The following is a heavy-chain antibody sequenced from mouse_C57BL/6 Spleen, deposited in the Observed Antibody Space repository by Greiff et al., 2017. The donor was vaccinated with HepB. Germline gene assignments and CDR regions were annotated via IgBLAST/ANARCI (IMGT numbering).Heavy chain of an antibody. V-gene: IGHV5-4*03. J-gene: IGHJ4*01. CDR1: GFTFSSYA. Sequence: EVMLVESGGGLVKPGGSLKLSCAASGFTFSSYAMSWVRQTPEKRLEWVATISDGGSYTYYPDNVKGRFTISRDNAKNNLYLQMSHLKSEDTAMYYCARGGRRGYAMDYWGQGTSVTVSS. CDR3: ARGGRRGYAMDY. CDR2: ISDGGSYT.